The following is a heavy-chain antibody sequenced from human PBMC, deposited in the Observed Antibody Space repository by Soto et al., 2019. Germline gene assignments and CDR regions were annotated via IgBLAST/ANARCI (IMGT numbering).Heavy chain of an antibody. D-gene: IGHD6-13*01. V-gene: IGHV3-74*01. CDR3: ARGGYSSSWRIDY. CDR2: INSDGSST. Sequence: GGSLRLSCAASGFTFSSYWMHCVRQAPGKGLVWVSRINSDGSSTSYADSVKGRFTISRDNAKNTLYLQMNSLRAEDTAVYYCARGGYSSSWRIDYWGQGTLVTVSS. J-gene: IGHJ4*02. CDR1: GFTFSSYW.